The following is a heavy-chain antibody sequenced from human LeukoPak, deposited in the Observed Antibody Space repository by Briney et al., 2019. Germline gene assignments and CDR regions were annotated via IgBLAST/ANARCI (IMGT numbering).Heavy chain of an antibody. D-gene: IGHD6-13*01. CDR2: IYYSGST. CDR3: ARAGSSWYGGGVFDY. V-gene: IGHV4-61*01. Sequence: SETLSLTCTVSGGSVSSGSYYWSWIRQPPGKGLEWIGYIYYSGSTNYNPSLKSRVTISVDTSKNQFSLKLSSVTAADTAVYYCARAGSSWYGGGVFDYWGQGTLVTVSS. CDR1: GGSVSSGSYY. J-gene: IGHJ4*02.